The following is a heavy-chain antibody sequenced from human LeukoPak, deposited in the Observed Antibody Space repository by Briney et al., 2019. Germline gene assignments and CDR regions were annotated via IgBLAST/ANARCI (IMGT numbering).Heavy chain of an antibody. CDR1: GFTVSSNY. V-gene: IGHV3-53*04. CDR2: IYNGGST. Sequence: GGSLRLSCAASGFTVSSNYMSWVRQAPGKGLEWVSVIYNGGSTYYADSVKGRFTISRHNSKNTLYLQMNSLRAEDTAVYYCARVVGSGSYYNDYYYYGMDVWGQGTTVTVSS. J-gene: IGHJ6*02. D-gene: IGHD3-10*01. CDR3: ARVVGSGSYYNDYYYYGMDV.